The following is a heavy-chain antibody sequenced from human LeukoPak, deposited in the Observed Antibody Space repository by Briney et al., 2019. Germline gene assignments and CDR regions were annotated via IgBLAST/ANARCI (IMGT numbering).Heavy chain of an antibody. CDR3: AKDGAWLRFDD. V-gene: IGHV3-23*01. CDR2: VSPSGDIT. J-gene: IGHJ4*02. CDR1: GFTFSSYS. Sequence: GGSLRLSCAASGFTFSSYSMNWVRQAPGKGLEWVSGVSPSGDITYYADSVKGRLTISRDNSKNTVYLQMNNVRAEDTAVYYCAKDGAWLRFDDWGQGTLVTVSS. D-gene: IGHD5-12*01.